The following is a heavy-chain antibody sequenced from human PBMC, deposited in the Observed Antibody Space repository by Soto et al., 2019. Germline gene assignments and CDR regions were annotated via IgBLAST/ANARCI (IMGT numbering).Heavy chain of an antibody. D-gene: IGHD3-22*01. CDR2: IIPIFGTA. Sequence: ASVKVSCPASGGTFSSYAISWVRQAPGQGLEWMGGIIPIFGTANYAQKFQGRVTITADESTSTAYMELSSLRSEDTAVYYGARHDSSGYLGHEDWGQGTLVTVAS. CDR1: GGTFSSYA. CDR3: ARHDSSGYLGHED. J-gene: IGHJ4*02. V-gene: IGHV1-69*13.